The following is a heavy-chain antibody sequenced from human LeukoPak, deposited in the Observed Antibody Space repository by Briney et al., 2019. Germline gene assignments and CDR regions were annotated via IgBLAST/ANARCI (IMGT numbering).Heavy chain of an antibody. CDR3: ARSRWFDS. V-gene: IGHV4-59*01. CDR2: IYYSGST. CDR1: GGSISSYY. J-gene: IGHJ5*01. Sequence: SETLSLTCTVSGGSISSYYWSWIRQPPGKGLEWIGYIYYSGSTNYNLSLKSRVTISVDTSKNQFSLKLSSVTAADTAVYYCARSRWFDSWGQGTLVTVSS.